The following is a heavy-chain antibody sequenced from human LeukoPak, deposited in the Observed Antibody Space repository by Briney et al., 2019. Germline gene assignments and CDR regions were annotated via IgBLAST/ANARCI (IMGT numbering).Heavy chain of an antibody. J-gene: IGHJ4*02. CDR2: INYSGNT. CDR1: GDSISSYY. D-gene: IGHD4-17*01. Sequence: SETLSLTCTVSGDSISSYYWSWLRQPPGKGLEWMGYINYSGNTNYNPSLKSRVTISVDTSKNQFSLRLTSVTAADTAVYYCAREGRQDYVYFDCWGQGTLVTVSS. V-gene: IGHV4-59*01. CDR3: AREGRQDYVYFDC.